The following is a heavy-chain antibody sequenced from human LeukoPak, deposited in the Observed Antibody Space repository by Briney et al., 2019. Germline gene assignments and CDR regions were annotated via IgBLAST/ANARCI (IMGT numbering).Heavy chain of an antibody. J-gene: IGHJ6*02. D-gene: IGHD6-13*01. CDR3: ARRGIAAAGYYYYGMDV. CDR1: GYTFTGYY. CDR2: INPNSGGT. Sequence: ASVNVSCKASGYTFTGYYMHWVRQAPGQGLEWMGWINPNSGGTNYAQKFQGRVTMTRDTSISTAYMELSRLRSDDTAVYYCARRGIAAAGYYYYGMDVWGQGTTVTVSS. V-gene: IGHV1-2*02.